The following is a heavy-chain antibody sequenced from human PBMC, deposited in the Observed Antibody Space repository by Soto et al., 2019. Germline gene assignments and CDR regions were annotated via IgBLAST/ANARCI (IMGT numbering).Heavy chain of an antibody. CDR2: IAHDGGTR. D-gene: IGHD3-16*01. CDR1: GVTFRNYA. J-gene: IGHJ1*01. V-gene: IGHV3-30-3*01. CDR3: ARDVRAQILYGCFYD. Sequence: QVQLVESGGDAVQPGSSLSISCTASGVTFRNYAMHWVRQAPGTGLEWVAVIAHDGGTRYFADSVKGRFSNSRDNSNNTMFLHMNRLRTEDTAVYFCARDVRAQILYGCFYDGGQGTPVAVS.